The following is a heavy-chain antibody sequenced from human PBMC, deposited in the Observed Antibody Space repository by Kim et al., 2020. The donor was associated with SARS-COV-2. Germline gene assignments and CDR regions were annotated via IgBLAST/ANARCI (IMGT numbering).Heavy chain of an antibody. CDR3: AKDPGYYGSGAFDY. J-gene: IGHJ4*02. V-gene: IGHV3-33*06. CDR2: IWYDGSNK. Sequence: GGSLRLSCAASGFTFSSYAMHWVRQAPGKGLEWVAVIWYDGSNKYYADSVKGRFTISRDNSKNTLYLQMNSLRAEDTAVYYCAKDPGYYGSGAFDYWGQGTLVTVSS. D-gene: IGHD3-10*01. CDR1: GFTFSSYA.